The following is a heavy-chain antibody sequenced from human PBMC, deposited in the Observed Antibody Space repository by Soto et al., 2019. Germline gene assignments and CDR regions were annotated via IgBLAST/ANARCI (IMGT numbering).Heavy chain of an antibody. D-gene: IGHD3-22*01. CDR3: ARGPLPGSSGYLLGPFHFDY. J-gene: IGHJ4*02. CDR1: GYTFTGYY. CDR2: INPNSGGT. Sequence: GASVKVSCKASGYTFTGYYMHWVRQAPGQGLEWMGWINPNSGGTNYAQKFQGWVTMTRDTSISTAYMELSRLRSDDTAVYYCARGPLPGSSGYLLGPFHFDYWGQGTLVTVSS. V-gene: IGHV1-2*04.